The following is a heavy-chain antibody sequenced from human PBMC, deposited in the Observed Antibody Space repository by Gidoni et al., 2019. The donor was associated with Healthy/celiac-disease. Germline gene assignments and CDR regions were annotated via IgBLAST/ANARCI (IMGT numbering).Heavy chain of an antibody. V-gene: IGHV3-30-3*01. CDR2: ISYDGSNK. D-gene: IGHD3-9*01. CDR1: GFTFSSYA. Sequence: QVHLVESGGGVVQPGRSLSLSCAASGFTFSSYAMHWVRQAPGKGLEWVAVISYDGSNKYYADSVKGRFTISRDNSKNTLYLQMNSLRAEDTAVYYCARDYDILTGYYGGDYWGQGTLVTVSS. CDR3: ARDYDILTGYYGGDY. J-gene: IGHJ4*02.